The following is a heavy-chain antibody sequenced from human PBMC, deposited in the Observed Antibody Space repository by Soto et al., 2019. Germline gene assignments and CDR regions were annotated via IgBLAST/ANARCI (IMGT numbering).Heavy chain of an antibody. CDR2: ISDSGTTI. D-gene: IGHD4-17*01. CDR3: ARDTDYGDYVAWFDP. Sequence: PGGSLRLSCAASGFAFSDYYMTWIRQAPGKGLEWVSYISDSGTTIYYADSVKGRFTISRDNAKKSLYLQMNSLRAEDTAVYYCARDTDYGDYVAWFDPWGQGTLVTVSS. CDR1: GFAFSDYY. J-gene: IGHJ5*02. V-gene: IGHV3-11*01.